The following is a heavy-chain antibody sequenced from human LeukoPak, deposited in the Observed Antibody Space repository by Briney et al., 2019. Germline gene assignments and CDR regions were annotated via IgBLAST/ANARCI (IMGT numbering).Heavy chain of an antibody. D-gene: IGHD5-24*01. CDR1: GFTFSSYA. CDR2: MSGSGGST. J-gene: IGHJ4*02. CDR3: AKAMATIWVWYFDY. Sequence: GGSLRLSCAASGFTFSSYAMSWVREAPGKGLGWGSAMSGSGGSTYYADSVKGRFTISRDNSKNTLYLPMTTVIAEATAVYYCAKAMATIWVWYFDYWGQGTLVTVSS. V-gene: IGHV3-23*01.